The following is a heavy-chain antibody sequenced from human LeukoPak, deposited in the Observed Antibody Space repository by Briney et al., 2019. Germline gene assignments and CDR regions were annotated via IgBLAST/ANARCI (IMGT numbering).Heavy chain of an antibody. D-gene: IGHD3-16*01. J-gene: IGHJ4*02. V-gene: IGHV3-30*03. CDR3: ARDGGDY. CDR1: GFSFSDSG. Sequence: GGSLRLSCAASGFSFSDSGMNWVRQAPGKGLEWVAVISYDGSKEYYADSLKGRFTISRDNSKNTLYLQMNSLRVEDTAIYYCARDGGDYWVQGTLVTVSS. CDR2: ISYDGSKE.